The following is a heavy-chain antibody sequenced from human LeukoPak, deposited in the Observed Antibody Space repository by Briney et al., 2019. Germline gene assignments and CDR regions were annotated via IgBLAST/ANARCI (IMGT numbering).Heavy chain of an antibody. V-gene: IGHV1-18*01. J-gene: IGHJ4*02. CDR1: GYTFTSYG. D-gene: IGHD5-24*01. Sequence: GSVKVSCKASGYTFTSYGISWVRQAPGQGLELMGWISAYNGNTNYAQKLQGRVTMTTDTSTSTAYMELRSLRSDDTAVYYCARGRGVGWLGTFDYWGQGTLVTVSS. CDR3: ARGRGVGWLGTFDY. CDR2: ISAYNGNT.